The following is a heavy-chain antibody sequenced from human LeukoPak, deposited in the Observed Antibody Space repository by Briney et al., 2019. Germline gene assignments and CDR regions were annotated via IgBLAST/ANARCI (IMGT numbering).Heavy chain of an antibody. D-gene: IGHD1-26*01. V-gene: IGHV3-23*01. Sequence: PGGSLRLSCAASGFTFSSYAMSWVRQAPGKGLEWVSAISGSGGSTYYADSVKGRCTISRDNSKNTLYLQMNSLRAEDTAVYYCAKDRGVWWELLDYWGQGTLVTVSS. CDR3: AKDRGVWWELLDY. CDR2: ISGSGGST. J-gene: IGHJ4*02. CDR1: GFTFSSYA.